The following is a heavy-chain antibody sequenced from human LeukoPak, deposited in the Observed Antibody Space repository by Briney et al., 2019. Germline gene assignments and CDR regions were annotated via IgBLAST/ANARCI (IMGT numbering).Heavy chain of an antibody. Sequence: PVGSVRLSRAASGVIPSRNFMSWVRQAPGKGLQWVAIMYAGGTTDYSDSVRGRFHISRDSSNNTLSLQINSRRAEDTAGYYCARGSGSGWPLDRWGQGALVTVSS. J-gene: IGHJ5*02. D-gene: IGHD6-19*01. V-gene: IGHV3-53*01. CDR1: GVIPSRNF. CDR2: MYAGGTT. CDR3: ARGSGSGWPLDR.